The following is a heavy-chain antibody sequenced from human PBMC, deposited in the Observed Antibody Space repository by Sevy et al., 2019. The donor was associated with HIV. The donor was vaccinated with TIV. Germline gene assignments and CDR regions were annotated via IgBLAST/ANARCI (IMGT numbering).Heavy chain of an antibody. D-gene: IGHD5-12*01. J-gene: IGHJ5*01. CDR2: ISYSGST. CDR3: ARAMSRDGYNLNWFDS. Sequence: SETLSLTYTVSGGSISPYYWSWIRQPPGKRLEWVGYISYSGSTNYNPSLKSRVTISVDTSKSQFSLRLRSVTAADTAVYYCARAMSRDGYNLNWFDSWGQGTLVTVSS. V-gene: IGHV4-59*01. CDR1: GGSISPYY.